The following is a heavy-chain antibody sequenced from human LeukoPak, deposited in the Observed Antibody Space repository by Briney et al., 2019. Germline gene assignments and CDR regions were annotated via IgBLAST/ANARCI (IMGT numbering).Heavy chain of an antibody. CDR1: GYTFTTYG. CDR3: ARGDVSASLYYFDF. CDR2: VSGYTGNT. V-gene: IGHV1-18*01. Sequence: ASVKVSCKTSGYTFTTYGVSWVRQAPGQGLEWMGWVSGYTGNTNYAERFQGRVTMTIDTSTSTVYMELTSLRSDDTAVYYCARGDVSASLYYFDFWGQGTLVTVS. D-gene: IGHD2-2*01. J-gene: IGHJ4*02.